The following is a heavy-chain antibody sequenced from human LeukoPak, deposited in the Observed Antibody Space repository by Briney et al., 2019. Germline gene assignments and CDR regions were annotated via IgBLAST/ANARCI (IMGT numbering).Heavy chain of an antibody. CDR3: ARDPDY. J-gene: IGHJ4*02. Sequence: AGGSLRLSCAASGFTFSSYAMHWVRQAPGKGLEYVSAISSNGGSTYYANSVKGRFTISRDNSKNTLYLQMGSLRAEDMAVYYCARDPDYWGQGTLVTVSS. CDR2: ISSNGGST. CDR1: GFTFSSYA. V-gene: IGHV3-64*01.